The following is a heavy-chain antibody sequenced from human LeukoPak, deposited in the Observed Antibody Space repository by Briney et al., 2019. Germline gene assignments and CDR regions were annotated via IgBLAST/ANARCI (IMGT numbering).Heavy chain of an antibody. V-gene: IGHV3-23*01. CDR1: GCTFSSYA. CDR3: AKIRRLITMVRGDFDY. J-gene: IGHJ4*02. CDR2: ISGSGGST. D-gene: IGHD3-10*01. Sequence: GGSLRLSCAASGCTFSSYAMSWVRQAPGKGLEWVSAISGSGGSTYYADSVKGRFTISRDNSKNTLYLQMNSLRAEDTAVYYCAKIRRLITMVRGDFDYWGQGTLVTVSS.